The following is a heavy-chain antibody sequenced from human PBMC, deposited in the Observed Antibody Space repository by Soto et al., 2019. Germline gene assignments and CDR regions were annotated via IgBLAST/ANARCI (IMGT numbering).Heavy chain of an antibody. Sequence: QVQLVQSGAEMKKPGASVKISCKPSGYTFIDYGIHWLRQAPGQSLEWMGWIHAGNGHTRYSEKLQGRVTITRDTSASTAYMELSSLTSEDTAVYYCARDRDTTTTVWFDPWGQGTLVTVSS. V-gene: IGHV1-3*01. CDR2: IHAGNGHT. J-gene: IGHJ5*02. D-gene: IGHD4-17*01. CDR3: ARDRDTTTTVWFDP. CDR1: GYTFIDYG.